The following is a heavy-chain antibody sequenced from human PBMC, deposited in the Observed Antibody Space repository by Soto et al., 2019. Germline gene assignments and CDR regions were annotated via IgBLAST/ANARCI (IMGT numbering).Heavy chain of an antibody. CDR2: INAGNGNT. CDR1: GYTFTSYA. V-gene: IGHV1-3*01. D-gene: IGHD6-25*01. CDR3: ARAPYSSGWPPAEYFQH. J-gene: IGHJ1*01. Sequence: ASVKVSCKASGYTFTSYAMHWVRQAPGQRLEWMGWINAGNGNTKYSQKFQGRVTITRDTSASTAYMELSSLRSEDTAVYYCARAPYSSGWPPAEYFQHWGQGTLVTVSS.